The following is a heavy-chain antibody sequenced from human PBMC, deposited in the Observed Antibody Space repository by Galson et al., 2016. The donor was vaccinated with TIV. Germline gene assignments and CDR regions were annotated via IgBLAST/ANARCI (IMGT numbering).Heavy chain of an antibody. J-gene: IGHJ6*03. V-gene: IGHV4-59*01. D-gene: IGHD3-10*01. CDR2: IYYSGST. CDR3: ARDKTELVSVDFHYYYMDV. CDR1: GGYIHSYY. Sequence: LSLTCSVSGGYIHSYYWSWIRQSSGRGLEWIGDIYYSGSTTYNPSLRGRVTISVDRSRNEFFLMLRSVTAADTAVYYCARDKTELVSVDFHYYYMDVWGKGATVTVS.